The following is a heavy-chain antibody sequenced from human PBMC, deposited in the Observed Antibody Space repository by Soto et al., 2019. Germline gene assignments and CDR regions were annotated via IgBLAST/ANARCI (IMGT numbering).Heavy chain of an antibody. CDR3: AREQLTFDY. CDR1: GYTFTGYY. J-gene: IGHJ4*02. CDR2: ISAYNGNT. D-gene: IGHD1-1*01. Sequence: ASVKVSCKASGYTFTGYYMHWVRQAPGQGLEWMGWISAYNGNTNYAQKLQGRVTMTTDTSTSTAYMELRSLRSDDTAVYYCAREQLTFDYWGQGTLVTVSS. V-gene: IGHV1-18*04.